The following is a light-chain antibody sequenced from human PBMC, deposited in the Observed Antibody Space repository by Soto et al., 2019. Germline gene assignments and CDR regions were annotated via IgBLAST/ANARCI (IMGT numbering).Light chain of an antibody. Sequence: QSAVTQPACGSGSPGQSITIACTGTSSDVGGYDYVSWYQQHPGKAPKLMIYDVTNRPSGVSNRFSGSKSGNTASLTISGLQAEDEADYYCISYASINTYVFGTGTKLTVL. CDR2: DVT. CDR3: ISYASINTYV. J-gene: IGLJ1*01. CDR1: SSDVGGYDY. V-gene: IGLV2-14*01.